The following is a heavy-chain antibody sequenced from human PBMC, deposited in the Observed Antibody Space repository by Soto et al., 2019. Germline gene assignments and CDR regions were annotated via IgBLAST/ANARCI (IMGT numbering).Heavy chain of an antibody. D-gene: IGHD3-3*02. V-gene: IGHV4-30-4*01. CDR3: ARVTFTPNWFDS. J-gene: IGHJ5*01. CDR2: VYYRGSI. Sequence: SETLSLTCTVSGDSISSPDYYWSWIRQAPGRGLELIGYVYYRGSIYYTPSFESRVAISVDTSKNQFSLRLSSVTAADSAMYFCARVTFTPNWFDSWGQGILVTVSS. CDR1: GDSISSPDYY.